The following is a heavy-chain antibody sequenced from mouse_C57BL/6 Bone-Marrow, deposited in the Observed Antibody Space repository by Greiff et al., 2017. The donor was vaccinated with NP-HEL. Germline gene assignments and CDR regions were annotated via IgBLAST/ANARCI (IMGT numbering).Heavy chain of an antibody. Sequence: DVHLVESGGGLVQPGGSLKLSCAASGFTFSDYGMAWVRQAPRKGPEWVAFISNLAYSIYYADTVTGRFTISRENAKNTLYLEMSSLRSEDTAMYYCARHRGYGDFDYWGQGTTLTVSS. CDR1: GFTFSDYG. CDR3: ARHRGYGDFDY. CDR2: ISNLAYSI. D-gene: IGHD3-2*02. V-gene: IGHV5-15*01. J-gene: IGHJ2*01.